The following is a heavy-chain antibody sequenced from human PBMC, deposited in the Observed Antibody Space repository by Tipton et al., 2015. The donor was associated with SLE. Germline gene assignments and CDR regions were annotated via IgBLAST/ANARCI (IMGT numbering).Heavy chain of an antibody. Sequence: TLSLTCTVSGGSISSGSYYWSWIRQPAGKGLEWIGYIYTSGSTNYNPSLKSRVTISVDKSKNQFSLKLSSVAAADTAVYYCARGSSYSSSLGYWGQGTMVTVSS. J-gene: IGHJ3*01. D-gene: IGHD6-13*01. V-gene: IGHV4-61*09. CDR3: ARGSSYSSSLGY. CDR1: GGSISSGSYY. CDR2: IYTSGST.